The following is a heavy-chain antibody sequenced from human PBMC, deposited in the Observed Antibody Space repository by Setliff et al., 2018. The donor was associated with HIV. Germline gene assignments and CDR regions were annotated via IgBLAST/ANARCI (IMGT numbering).Heavy chain of an antibody. CDR3: ARGNYDTSDYYTNFYYYYMDV. CDR1: GGFLSSSNW. V-gene: IGHV4-4*02. CDR2: IYHSGST. Sequence: SETLSLTCAVSGGFLSSSNWWTWVRQPPGKGLEWLGEIYHSGSTNHNPSLKSRVTLSVDKSKRQFSLRLSSVTAADTAVYYCARGNYDTSDYYTNFYYYYMDVWGKGTAVTVSS. D-gene: IGHD3-22*01. J-gene: IGHJ6*03.